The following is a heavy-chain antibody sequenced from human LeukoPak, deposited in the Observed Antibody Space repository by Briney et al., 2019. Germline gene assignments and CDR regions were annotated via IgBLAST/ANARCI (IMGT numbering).Heavy chain of an antibody. J-gene: IGHJ4*02. Sequence: TGGSLRLSCAASGFTFSSYAMSWVRQAPGKGLEWVSAISGSGGSTYYADSVKGRFTISRDNSKNTLYLQMNSLRAEDTAVYYCAKDQFPEGSGYYYFDYWGQGTLVTVSS. CDR2: ISGSGGST. V-gene: IGHV3-23*01. CDR3: AKDQFPEGSGYYYFDY. D-gene: IGHD3-22*01. CDR1: GFTFSSYA.